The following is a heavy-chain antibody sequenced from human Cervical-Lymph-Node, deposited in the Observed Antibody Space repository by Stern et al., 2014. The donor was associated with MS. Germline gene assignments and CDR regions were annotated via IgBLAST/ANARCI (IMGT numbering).Heavy chain of an antibody. D-gene: IGHD3-10*01. V-gene: IGHV1-69*01. CDR2: IVPIFGTA. J-gene: IGHJ4*02. Sequence: QVQLVESGAEVKKPGSSVTVSCKASGGTFSNYAITWVRQAPGQGLEWMGDIVPIFGTANYAQKFQGRVTITADESTSTAYMDLSSLRSEDTAVYYCAREGNYHTQYFDYWGQGSLVTVSS. CDR3: AREGNYHTQYFDY. CDR1: GGTFSNYA.